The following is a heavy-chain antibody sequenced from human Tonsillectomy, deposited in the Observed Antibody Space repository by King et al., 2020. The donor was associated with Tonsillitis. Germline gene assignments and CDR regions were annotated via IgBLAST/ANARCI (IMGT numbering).Heavy chain of an antibody. Sequence: VQLQESGPGLVKPSETLSLTCTVSGGSISSYHWSWIRQPPGKGLEWIGYIFDNGNTNYNPSLKSRVTMSVDTSKNQFSLRLRSVTAADTAVYYCARGPNGGNLLFHVGGQGTMVTVSS. D-gene: IGHD4-23*01. CDR1: GGSISSYH. CDR2: IFDNGNT. J-gene: IGHJ3*01. CDR3: ARGPNGGNLLFHV. V-gene: IGHV4-59*01.